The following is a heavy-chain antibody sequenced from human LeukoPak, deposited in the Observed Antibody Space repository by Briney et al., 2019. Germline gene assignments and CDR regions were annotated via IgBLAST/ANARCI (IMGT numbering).Heavy chain of an antibody. D-gene: IGHD2-2*01. CDR1: GFTFSSYA. J-gene: IGHJ4*02. CDR2: ISGSGGST. Sequence: VGSLRLSCAASGFTFSSYAMSWVRQAPGKGLEWVSAISGSGGSTYYADSVKGRFTISRDNSKNTLYLQMNSLRAEDTAVYYCAKTTQIVVVPAAVDYWGQGTLVTVSS. CDR3: AKTTQIVVVPAAVDY. V-gene: IGHV3-23*01.